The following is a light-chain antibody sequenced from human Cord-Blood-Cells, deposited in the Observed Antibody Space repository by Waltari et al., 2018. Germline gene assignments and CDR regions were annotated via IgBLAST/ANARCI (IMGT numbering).Light chain of an antibody. V-gene: IGLV3-21*04. J-gene: IGLJ2*01. Sequence: SYVLTQPPSASVAPGTTARLTCGGNNIGSKSVHWYQQKPGQAPVLVIYYDSDRPSGIPERFSGSNSGNTATLTISRVEAGDEADYYCQVWDSSSDHVVFGGGTKLTVL. CDR2: YDS. CDR3: QVWDSSSDHVV. CDR1: NIGSKS.